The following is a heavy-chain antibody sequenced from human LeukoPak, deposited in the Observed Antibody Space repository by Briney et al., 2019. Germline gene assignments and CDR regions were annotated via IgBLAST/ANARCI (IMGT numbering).Heavy chain of an antibody. D-gene: IGHD3-10*01. CDR2: IYYSGST. J-gene: IGHJ4*02. Sequence: SETLSLTCTVSGGSISSGGYYWSWIRQHPGKGLEWIGYIYYSGSTYYNPSLKSRVTISVDTSKNQFSLELSSVTAADTAVYYCARGGLGSRLYWGQGTLVAVSS. CDR1: GGSISSGGYY. V-gene: IGHV4-31*03. CDR3: ARGGLGSRLY.